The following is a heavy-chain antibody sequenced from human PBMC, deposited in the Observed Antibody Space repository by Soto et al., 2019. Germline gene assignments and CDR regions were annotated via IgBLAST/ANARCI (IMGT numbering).Heavy chain of an antibody. CDR1: GFTSSG. D-gene: IGHD3-3*01. V-gene: IGHV1-18*04. CDR3: AREGILGLFDAYDL. CDR2: IRTHNGNT. J-gene: IGHJ3*01. Sequence: ASVKVSCKASGFTSSGISWLRQAPGQRLEWMRWIRTHNGNTIYAQKFQGRVIMTMDTSTTTVYMELRSLRPDETAVYLCAREGILGLFDAYDLWGQGTMVPVS.